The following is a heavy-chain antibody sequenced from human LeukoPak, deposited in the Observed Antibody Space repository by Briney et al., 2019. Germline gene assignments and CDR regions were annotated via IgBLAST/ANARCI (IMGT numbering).Heavy chain of an antibody. Sequence: GGSLRLSCAASGFTFSSYWMSWVRQAPGKGLEWVANIKQDGSEKYYVDSVKGRFTISRDNAKNSLYLQMNSLRAEDTAVYYCARGNSSSWWDYYYYGMDVWGQGTTVTVSS. CDR3: ARGNSSSWWDYYYYGMDV. CDR1: GFTFSSYW. J-gene: IGHJ6*02. CDR2: IKQDGSEK. D-gene: IGHD6-13*01. V-gene: IGHV3-7*01.